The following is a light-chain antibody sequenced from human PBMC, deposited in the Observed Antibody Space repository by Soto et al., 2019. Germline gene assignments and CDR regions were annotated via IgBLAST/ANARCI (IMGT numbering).Light chain of an antibody. J-gene: IGKJ2*01. CDR2: ATS. CDR1: QGIRNY. CDR3: LQHNSYPYT. V-gene: IGKV1-17*01. Sequence: DIQMTQSPFSLSASVGDRVTITCRASQGIRNYLGWFQQKPGEAPKRLIYATSSLEGGVPSRFSGSGSGTEFTLTISSLQPEDFVTYYCLQHNSYPYTFGQGTKLEIK.